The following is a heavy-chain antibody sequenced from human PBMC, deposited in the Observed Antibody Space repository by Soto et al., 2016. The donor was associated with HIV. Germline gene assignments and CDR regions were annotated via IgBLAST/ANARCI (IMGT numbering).Heavy chain of an antibody. D-gene: IGHD3-10*01. CDR2: INQDGSDK. V-gene: IGHV3-7*04. CDR1: GLTFKNYW. J-gene: IGHJ2*01. CDR3: ARGLYYYGSGNYGYWYFDL. Sequence: EVQLVESGGGLVQPGGSLRLSCAASGLTFKNYWMTWVRQAPGKGLEWVANINQDGSDKYYADSVKGRFTISRDNAKNSLYLQMISLRVDDTAVYYCARGLYYYGSGNYGYWYFDLWGRGTLVTVSS.